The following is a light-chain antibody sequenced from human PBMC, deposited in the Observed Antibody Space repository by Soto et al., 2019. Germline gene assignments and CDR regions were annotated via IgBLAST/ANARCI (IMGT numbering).Light chain of an antibody. CDR2: GAS. V-gene: IGKV3-15*01. CDR1: QSVSSN. CDR3: QQYKNWPQT. Sequence: EILKMRTPASRDGGSVEGVTLSFKASQSVSSNLAWYQQKPGQAPRLLIYGASTRATGIPARFSGSGSGTEFTLTLSSLPSADFAVYYCQQYKNWPQTFGQGTKVDIK. J-gene: IGKJ1*01.